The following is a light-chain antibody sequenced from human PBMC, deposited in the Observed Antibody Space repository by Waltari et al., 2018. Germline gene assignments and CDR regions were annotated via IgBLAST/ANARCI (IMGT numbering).Light chain of an antibody. CDR3: QQFDNLVYT. V-gene: IGKV1-39*01. CDR2: AAS. J-gene: IGKJ2*01. Sequence: EIQMTQSPSSLSASVGDRVTITCRESQSISSYLNWYQQKPGKAPKLLIYAASSLQSGVPSRFSGSGSGTDFTLTISSLQPEDFATYYCQQFDNLVYTFGQGTKLEIK. CDR1: QSISSY.